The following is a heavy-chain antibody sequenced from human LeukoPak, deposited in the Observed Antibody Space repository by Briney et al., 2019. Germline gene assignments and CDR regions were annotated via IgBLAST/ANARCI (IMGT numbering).Heavy chain of an antibody. Sequence: PSETLSLTCTVSGGSISSYYWSWIRQPAGKGLEWIGCIYTSGSTNYNPALKSRVPMSVENSKNQFSLKLRSVTAVDQAVFYGGGERQKSSGSYYYYNYYMAVWGKGTTVTDSS. CDR1: GGSISSYY. D-gene: IGHD6-19*01. J-gene: IGHJ6*03. CDR2: IYTSGST. V-gene: IGHV4-4*07. CDR3: GGERQKSSGSYYYYNYYMAV.